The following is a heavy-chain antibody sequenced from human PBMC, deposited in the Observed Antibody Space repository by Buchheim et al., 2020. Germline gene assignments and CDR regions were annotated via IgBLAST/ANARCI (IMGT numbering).Heavy chain of an antibody. D-gene: IGHD3-16*01. CDR2: IYYSGST. J-gene: IGHJ6*02. CDR3: AKGGSKDV. Sequence: QVQLQESGPGLVKPSETLSLTCTVSGGSISSYYWSWIRQPPGKGLEWIGYIYYSGSTNYNPSLKSRVTISIDTSKNQFSMKLSSVTAADTAVYYCAKGGSKDVWGQGTT. CDR1: GGSISSYY. V-gene: IGHV4-59*01.